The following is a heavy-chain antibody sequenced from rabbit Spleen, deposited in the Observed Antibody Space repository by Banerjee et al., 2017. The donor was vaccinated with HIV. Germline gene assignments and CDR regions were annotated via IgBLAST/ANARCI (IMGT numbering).Heavy chain of an antibody. Sequence: QEQLEESGGDLVKPGASLTLTCTVSGFSFSGSYWIYWVRQAPGKGLEWIGYIYTGSGSTGYASWAKGRFTISKTSSTTVTLQMTSLTAADTATYFCATGNVGYSGYNLWGPGTLVTVS. V-gene: IGHV1S45*01. D-gene: IGHD7-1*01. CDR1: GFSFSGSYW. J-gene: IGHJ4*01. CDR2: IYTGSGST. CDR3: ATGNVGYSGYNL.